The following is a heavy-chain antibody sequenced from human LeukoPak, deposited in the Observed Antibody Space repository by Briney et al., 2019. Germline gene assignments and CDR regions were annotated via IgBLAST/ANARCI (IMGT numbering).Heavy chain of an antibody. CDR2: MRSDESST. CDR1: GFTFSSYA. D-gene: IGHD5-18*01. V-gene: IGHV3-30*02. J-gene: IGHJ4*02. Sequence: PGGSLRLSCAASGFTFSSYAIHWVRQAPGKGPEWVAFMRSDESSTHYADSVKGRFAISRDNSKNMLYLQMNRLRSEDTAIYYCAKDAAGDTFFDSWGQGVLVTVSS. CDR3: AKDAAGDTFFDS.